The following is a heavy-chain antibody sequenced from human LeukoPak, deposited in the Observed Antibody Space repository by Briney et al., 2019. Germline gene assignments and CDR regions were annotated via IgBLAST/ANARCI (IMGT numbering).Heavy chain of an antibody. J-gene: IGHJ4*02. CDR3: VTEGFDS. CDR2: ISANGGSA. Sequence: GGSLRLSCEASGFTFSRFAMNWVRQAPGKGLEWVSIISANGGSAYYADSVKGRFTMSRDNFKNTVFLEMNSLRPDDTDIYYCVTEGFDSWGQGALLTVSS. CDR1: GFTFSRFA. V-gene: IGHV3-23*01.